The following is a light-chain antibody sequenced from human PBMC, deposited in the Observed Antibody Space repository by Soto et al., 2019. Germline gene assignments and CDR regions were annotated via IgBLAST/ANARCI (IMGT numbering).Light chain of an antibody. CDR1: QSVASRN. J-gene: IGKJ1*01. CDR3: QHFGDSLWP. V-gene: IGKV3-20*01. CDR2: GAA. Sequence: EFVLRQAPCALSLSPGERATLSCTASQSVASRNLAWYKQKSGEAPRLLMYGAASRAIHTPDRLSGTGFGTDVTLTISGLEHEDFAVYYCQHFGDSLWPFGQGTKVDNK.